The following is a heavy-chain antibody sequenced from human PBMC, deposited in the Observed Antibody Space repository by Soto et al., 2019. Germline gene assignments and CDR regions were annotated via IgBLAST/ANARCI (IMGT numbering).Heavy chain of an antibody. CDR3: ASVETQRYYYGMDV. J-gene: IGHJ6*02. CDR1: GGTFRSYA. Sequence: ASAEVCCTASGGTFRSYAISCVRQAPGQGLEWMGGIIPIFRTADYAQKFQGRVTITADESTSTAYMELSSLRSEDTAVYYCASVETQRYYYGMDVWGQGTTVTVSS. D-gene: IGHD2-15*01. CDR2: IIPIFRTA. V-gene: IGHV1-69*13.